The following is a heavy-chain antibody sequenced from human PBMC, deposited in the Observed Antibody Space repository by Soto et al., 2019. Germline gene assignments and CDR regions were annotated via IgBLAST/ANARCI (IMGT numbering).Heavy chain of an antibody. Sequence: GGSLRLSCIASGFTFSNYGMNWVRQAPGKGLEWVSGVSGSGGNTYYADSVKGRFTVSRDNSKTTLYLQMNSLRAEDTAVYHCVKDLRRGYTTHDADYYYYGMDLWGQGTTVTVSS. J-gene: IGHJ6*02. V-gene: IGHV3-23*01. CDR1: GFTFSNYG. CDR3: VKDLRRGYTTHDADYYYYGMDL. D-gene: IGHD5-12*01. CDR2: VSGSGGNT.